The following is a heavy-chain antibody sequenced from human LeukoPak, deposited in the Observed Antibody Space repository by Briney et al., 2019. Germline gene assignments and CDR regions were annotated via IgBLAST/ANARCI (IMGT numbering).Heavy chain of an antibody. CDR3: ARTTEGGYTYDYFYYYYMDV. Sequence: SETLSLTCTVSGGSISSYYWNWIRQPPGKGLEWIGYIYYSGSTNYNPSLKSRVTISVDTSKNQFSLKLSSVTAADTAVYYCARTTEGGYTYDYFYYYYMDVWGKGTTVTISS. CDR1: GGSISSYY. CDR2: IYYSGST. V-gene: IGHV4-59*01. D-gene: IGHD5-18*01. J-gene: IGHJ6*03.